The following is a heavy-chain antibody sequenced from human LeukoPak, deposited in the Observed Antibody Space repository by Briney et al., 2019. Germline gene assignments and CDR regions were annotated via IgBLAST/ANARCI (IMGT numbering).Heavy chain of an antibody. V-gene: IGHV1-2*02. CDR3: ARPLLWWPQVGYFDY. J-gene: IGHJ4*02. Sequence: ASVKVSCKTSGYTFTGYYMHWVRQAPGQGLEWMGWINPNSGGTNYAQKFQGRVTMTRDTSISTAYMELSRLRSDDTAVYYCARPLLWWPQVGYFDYWGQGTLVTVSS. D-gene: IGHD4/OR15-4a*01. CDR2: INPNSGGT. CDR1: GYTFTGYY.